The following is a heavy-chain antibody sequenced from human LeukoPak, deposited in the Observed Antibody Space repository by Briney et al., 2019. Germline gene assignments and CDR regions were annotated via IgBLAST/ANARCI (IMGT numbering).Heavy chain of an antibody. D-gene: IGHD1-1*01. CDR3: AKVDDETYSYYYYMDV. CDR2: IFPSGGEI. J-gene: IGHJ6*03. V-gene: IGHV3-23*01. Sequence: GGSLRLSCAASGFTFSTFAMIWVRQPPGKGLEWVSSIFPSGGEIHYADSVRGRFTISRDNSKSTLSLQMNSLRAEDTAVYYCAKVDDETYSYYYYMDVWGKGTTVTISS. CDR1: GFTFSTFA.